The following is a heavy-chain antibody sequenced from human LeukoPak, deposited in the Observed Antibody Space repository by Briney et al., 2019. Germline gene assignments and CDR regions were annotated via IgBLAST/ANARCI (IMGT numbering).Heavy chain of an antibody. CDR3: ARDYYDSSGYSTTGYFDY. CDR2: MNPNSGNT. D-gene: IGHD3-22*01. V-gene: IGHV1-8*01. Sequence: ASVKVSCKASGYTFTSYDINWVRQATGQGLEWMGWMNPNSGNTGYAQKFQGRVTMTRDMSTSTVYMELSSLRSEDTAVYYCARDYYDSSGYSTTGYFDYWGQGTLVTVSS. J-gene: IGHJ4*02. CDR1: GYTFTSYD.